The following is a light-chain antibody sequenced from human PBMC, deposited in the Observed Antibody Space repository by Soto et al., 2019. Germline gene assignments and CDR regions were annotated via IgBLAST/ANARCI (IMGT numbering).Light chain of an antibody. CDR2: GAS. CDR3: QQYGSSLPWT. CDR1: QTISSSY. Sequence: EIVLTQSPGTLSLSPGERATLSCRASQTISSSYLAWYQQKPGQAPRLLIYGASSRATGIPVRFSGGWSGTNLTLIILRLEPEDFAVYYCQQYGSSLPWTFGQRTKVEMK. V-gene: IGKV3-20*01. J-gene: IGKJ1*01.